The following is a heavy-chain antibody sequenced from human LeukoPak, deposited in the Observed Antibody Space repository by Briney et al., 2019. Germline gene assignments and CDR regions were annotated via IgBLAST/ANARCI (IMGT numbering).Heavy chain of an antibody. CDR2: IYYSGST. D-gene: IGHD1-26*01. CDR3: ARSPVGYIVGATLYYFDY. Sequence: SETLSLTCTVSGGSISSSSYYWGWIRQPPGKGLEWIGSIYYSGSTYYNPSLKSRVTISVDTSKNQFSLKLSSVTAADTAVYYCARSPVGYIVGATLYYFDYWGQGTLVTVSS. CDR1: GGSISSSSYY. J-gene: IGHJ4*02. V-gene: IGHV4-39*07.